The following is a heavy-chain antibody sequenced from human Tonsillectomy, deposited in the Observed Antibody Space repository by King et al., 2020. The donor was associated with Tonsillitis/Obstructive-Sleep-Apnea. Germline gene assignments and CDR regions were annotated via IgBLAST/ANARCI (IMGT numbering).Heavy chain of an antibody. V-gene: IGHV4-39*01. J-gene: IGHJ2*01. CDR1: GGSISSSSYY. Sequence: PLQESGPGLVKPSETLSLTCTVSGGSISSSSYYWGWIRQPPGKGLEWIGSIYYSGSTYYNPSLKSRVTISVDTSKNQFSLKLSSVTAADTAVYYCARRLSPSRGWGRGSWYFDLWGRGTLVTVSS. D-gene: IGHD3-22*01. CDR3: ARRLSPSRGWGRGSWYFDL. CDR2: IYYSGST.